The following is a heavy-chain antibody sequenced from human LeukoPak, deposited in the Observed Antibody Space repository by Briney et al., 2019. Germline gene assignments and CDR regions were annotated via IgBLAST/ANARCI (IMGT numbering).Heavy chain of an antibody. CDR2: IIPIFGTA. J-gene: IGHJ6*03. CDR3: ARVRGSGELPGYYYYYMDV. CDR1: GGTFSSYA. D-gene: IGHD1-26*01. V-gene: IGHV1-69*05. Sequence: ASVKVSCKASGGTFSSYAISWVRQAPGQGLEWMGGIIPIFGTANYAQKLQGRVTMTTDTSTSTAYMELRSLRSDDTAVYYCARVRGSGELPGYYYYYMDVWGKGTTVTVSS.